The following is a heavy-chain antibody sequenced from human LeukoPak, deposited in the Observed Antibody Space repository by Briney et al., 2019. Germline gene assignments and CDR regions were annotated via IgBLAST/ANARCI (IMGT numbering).Heavy chain of an antibody. V-gene: IGHV4-39*01. CDR1: GGSISSNNYY. D-gene: IGHD3-3*01. CDR3: ARLSPYYDFWSGYYRVPLFDY. Sequence: PSETLSLTCSVSGGSISSNNYYWGWIRQPPGKGLEWVGNIYTTGSTYYSPSLKSRVTISVDTSKNQFSLKLSSVTAADTAVYYCARLSPYYDFWSGYYRVPLFDYWGQGTLVTVSS. CDR2: IYTTGST. J-gene: IGHJ4*02.